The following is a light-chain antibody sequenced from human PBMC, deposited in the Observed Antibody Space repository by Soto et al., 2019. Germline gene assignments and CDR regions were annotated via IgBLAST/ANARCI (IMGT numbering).Light chain of an antibody. Sequence: QSALTQPASVSGSPGQSLTISCTGTSSDVGAYNFVPWHQQHPGKAPKLMIYNVYDRPSGISYRYSGSKSGNTASLTISGLQGEDEADYYCSAYTVSRTYVFGTGTKLTVL. V-gene: IGLV2-14*03. CDR1: SSDVGAYNF. CDR2: NVY. J-gene: IGLJ1*01. CDR3: SAYTVSRTYV.